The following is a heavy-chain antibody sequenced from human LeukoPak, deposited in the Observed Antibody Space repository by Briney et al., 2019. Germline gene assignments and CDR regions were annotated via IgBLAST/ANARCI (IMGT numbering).Heavy chain of an antibody. CDR1: GYTFTGYY. V-gene: IGHV1-2*02. CDR3: AKGNQKFWSGYYHTDLYFDY. CDR2: INPNSGGT. Sequence: GASVKVSCKASGYTFTGYYMHWVRQAPGQGLEWMGWINPNSGGTNYAQKFQGRVTMTRDTSISTAYMELSRLRSDDTAVYYCAKGNQKFWSGYYHTDLYFDYWGQGTLVTVSS. J-gene: IGHJ4*02. D-gene: IGHD3-3*01.